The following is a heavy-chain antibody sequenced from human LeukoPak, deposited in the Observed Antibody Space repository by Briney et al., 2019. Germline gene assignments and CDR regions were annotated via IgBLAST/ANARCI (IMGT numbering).Heavy chain of an antibody. V-gene: IGHV3-7*01. D-gene: IGHD3-3*01. CDR3: ATDRGWRTSGYYLYYFEY. CDR2: IKNDGSEI. Sequence: GGSLRLSCAASGFFFRNYFMSWVRQAPGKGLEWVASIKNDGSEIYYVDSVRGRYTISRDNTKNSLYLQMSSLRAEVTAVYYCATDRGWRTSGYYLYYFEYWGQGTLVTFSS. CDR1: GFFFRNYF. J-gene: IGHJ4*02.